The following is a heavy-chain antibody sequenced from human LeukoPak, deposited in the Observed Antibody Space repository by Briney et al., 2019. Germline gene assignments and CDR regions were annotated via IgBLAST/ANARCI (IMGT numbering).Heavy chain of an antibody. D-gene: IGHD1-26*01. V-gene: IGHV3-49*03. CDR1: GFTFGDYA. Sequence: GGSLRLSCTASGFTFGDYAMSWFRQASGKGLEWVGFIRSKAYGGTTEYAASVKGRFTISRDDSKSIASLQMNSLKTEDTAVYYCTSKPESGSYLYPWGQGTLVTVSS. CDR3: TSKPESGSYLYP. J-gene: IGHJ5*02. CDR2: IRSKAYGGTT.